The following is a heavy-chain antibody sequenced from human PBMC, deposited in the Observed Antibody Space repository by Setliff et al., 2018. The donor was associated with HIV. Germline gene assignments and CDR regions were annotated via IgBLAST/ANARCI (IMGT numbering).Heavy chain of an antibody. J-gene: IGHJ5*02. CDR2: IYTNGST. V-gene: IGHV4-61*02. CDR3: ARSVVVVTVEWFDP. Sequence: SETLSLTCTVSGGSISRGNHFWAWIRRPAGKGLEWIGRIYTNGSTNYNPSLKSRATIAVDKSKNQFTLKLSSVTAADTAVYYCARSVVVVTVEWFDPWGQGTLVTVSS. D-gene: IGHD2-21*02. CDR1: GGSISRGNHF.